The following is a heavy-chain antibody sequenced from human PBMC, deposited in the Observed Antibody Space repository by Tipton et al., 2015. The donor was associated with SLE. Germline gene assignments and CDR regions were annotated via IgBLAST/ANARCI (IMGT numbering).Heavy chain of an antibody. D-gene: IGHD1-26*01. CDR3: ARGEWELAPSFDY. Sequence: RSLRLSCTVSGGSISSGGYYWSWIRQHPGKGLEWIGYIYYSGSTYYNPSLKSRVTISVDTSKNQFSLKLSSVTAADTAVYYCARGEWELAPSFDYWGQGTLVTVSS. CDR2: IYYSGST. V-gene: IGHV4-31*03. CDR1: GGSISSGGYY. J-gene: IGHJ4*02.